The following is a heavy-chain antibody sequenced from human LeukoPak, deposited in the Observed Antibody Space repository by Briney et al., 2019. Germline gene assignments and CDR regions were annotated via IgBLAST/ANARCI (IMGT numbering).Heavy chain of an antibody. Sequence: PGGSLRLSCAASGFTFSSYSMNWVRQAPGKGLEWVSSISSSTSYIYYVASVKGRFTISRDNAKSSLYLQMSSLRAEDTAVYYCARDSSASGYFDYWGQGTLVTVSS. CDR3: ARDSSASGYFDY. CDR2: ISSSTSYI. D-gene: IGHD2-15*01. CDR1: GFTFSSYS. V-gene: IGHV3-21*01. J-gene: IGHJ4*02.